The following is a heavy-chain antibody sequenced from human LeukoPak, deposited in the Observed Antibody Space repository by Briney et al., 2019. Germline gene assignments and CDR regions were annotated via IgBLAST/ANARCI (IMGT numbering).Heavy chain of an antibody. J-gene: IGHJ4*02. CDR1: GFTFSSYS. CDR3: AKSTETGDFDD. Sequence: GGSLRLSCAASGFTFSSYSMSWVRQAPGKGLEWVSAITGSGGSTYYADSVKGRFTISRDNSKNTLYLQMDSLRADDTAVYYCAKSTETGDFDDWGQGTLVTVSS. V-gene: IGHV3-23*01. CDR2: ITGSGGST.